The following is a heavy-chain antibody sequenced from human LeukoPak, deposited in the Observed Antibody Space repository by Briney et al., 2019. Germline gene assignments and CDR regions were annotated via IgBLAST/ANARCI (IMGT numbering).Heavy chain of an antibody. CDR1: GFTVSSNY. V-gene: IGHV3-53*01. D-gene: IGHD5-24*01. Sequence: GGSLRLSCAASGFTVSSNYMSWVRQAPGKGLEWVSVIYSGGSTYYADSVKGRFTISRDNSKNTLYLQMNSLRAEDTAVYYCAREHMEEWLQPYYYYYYMDVWGKGTTVTVSS. CDR2: IYSGGST. J-gene: IGHJ6*03. CDR3: AREHMEEWLQPYYYYYYMDV.